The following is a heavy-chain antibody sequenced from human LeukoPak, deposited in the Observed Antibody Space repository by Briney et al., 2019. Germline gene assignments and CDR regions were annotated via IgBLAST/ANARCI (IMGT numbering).Heavy chain of an antibody. CDR3: ARDRGYSYGYNWFDP. CDR1: GGSISSYY. CDR2: IYASGST. D-gene: IGHD5-18*01. V-gene: IGHV4-4*07. J-gene: IGHJ5*02. Sequence: SETLSLTCTVSGGSISSYYWSWIRQPAGKGREWIGRIYASGSTNYNPSLKSRVTMSVDTSKIQFYLKLSSVTSADTAVYYCARDRGYSYGYNWFDPWGQGTLVTVSS.